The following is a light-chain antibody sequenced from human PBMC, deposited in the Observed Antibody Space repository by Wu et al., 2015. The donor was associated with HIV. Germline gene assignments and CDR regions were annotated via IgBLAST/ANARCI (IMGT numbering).Light chain of an antibody. J-gene: IGKJ4*01. CDR1: QSVSDNF. CDR2: GAS. CDR3: QQYGSSPQVT. Sequence: ENVLTQSPGTLSLSPGERATLSCRASQSVSDNFLAWYQQTPGQAPRLLIYGASGRAPGIPDRFTGSGFGTDFTLTISRLEPEDFVVYYCQQYGSSPQVTFGGGTKVEIK. V-gene: IGKV3-20*01.